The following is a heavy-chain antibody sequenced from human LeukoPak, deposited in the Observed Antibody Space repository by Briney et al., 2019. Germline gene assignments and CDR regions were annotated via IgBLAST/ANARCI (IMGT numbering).Heavy chain of an antibody. J-gene: IGHJ4*02. CDR3: ARVGPMTTVSSFDY. D-gene: IGHD4-17*01. Sequence: PSETLSLTRAVYGGSFSGYYWSWIRQPPGKGLEWIGEINHSGSTNYNPSLKSRVTISVDTSKNQFSLKLSSVTAADTAVYYCARVGPMTTVSSFDYWGQGTLVTVSS. CDR1: GGSFSGYY. V-gene: IGHV4-34*01. CDR2: INHSGST.